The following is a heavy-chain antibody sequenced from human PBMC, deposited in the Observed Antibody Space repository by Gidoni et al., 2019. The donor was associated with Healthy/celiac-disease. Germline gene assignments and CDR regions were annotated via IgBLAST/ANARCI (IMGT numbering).Heavy chain of an antibody. CDR1: GGSFSGYY. CDR3: ARRKYSYGIDY. J-gene: IGHJ4*02. Sequence: QVQLQRWGAGLLKPSETLSLTCAVYGGSFSGYYWSWIRQPPGKGLEWIGEINHSGSTNYNPSLKSRVTISVDTSKNQFSLKLSSVTAADTAVYYCARRKYSYGIDYWGQGTLVTVSS. D-gene: IGHD5-18*01. V-gene: IGHV4-34*01. CDR2: INHSGST.